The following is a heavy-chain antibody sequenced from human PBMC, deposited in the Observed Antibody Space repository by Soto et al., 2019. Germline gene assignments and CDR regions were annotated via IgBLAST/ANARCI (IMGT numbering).Heavy chain of an antibody. V-gene: IGHV1-69*01. J-gene: IGHJ6*02. Sequence: QVQLVKSGAEVKKPGSSAKVSCKASGGTFNTFAFTWMRQAPGQGFEWMGGVIPLFNTPDYAQKFQGRVTITADESTSTVYLELSGLSSDDTAVYFCGLASQWELLGYLYRMDVWGQGTTVIVSS. D-gene: IGHD1-26*01. CDR1: GGTFNTFA. CDR3: GLASQWELLGYLYRMDV. CDR2: VIPLFNTP.